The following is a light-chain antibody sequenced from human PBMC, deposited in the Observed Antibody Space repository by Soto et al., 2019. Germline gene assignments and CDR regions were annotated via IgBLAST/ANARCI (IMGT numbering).Light chain of an antibody. CDR1: SSDVGGYDF. CDR2: DVS. CDR3: CSYAGSYNLGV. J-gene: IGLJ3*02. Sequence: QSALTQPRSVSGSPGQSVTISCTGTSSDVGGYDFVSWYQQHPGKAPKLMIYDVSKRPSGVPDRFSGSKSANSASLTISGLQDEDEALYYCCSYAGSYNLGVFGGGTQLTVL. V-gene: IGLV2-11*01.